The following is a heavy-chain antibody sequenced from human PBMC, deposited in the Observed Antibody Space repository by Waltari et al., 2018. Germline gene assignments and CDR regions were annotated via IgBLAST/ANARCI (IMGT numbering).Heavy chain of an antibody. Sequence: QVQLVESGGGVVQPGRSLRLSCAAAGFTFSSYALHWVRPAPGKGLEWVAVISYDGSNKYYADSVKGRFTISRDNSKNTLYLQMNSLRAEDTAVYYCARGGPTVGYWYFDLWGRGTLVTVSS. V-gene: IGHV3-30-3*01. CDR2: ISYDGSNK. J-gene: IGHJ2*01. CDR1: GFTFSSYA. CDR3: ARGGPTVGYWYFDL. D-gene: IGHD4-17*01.